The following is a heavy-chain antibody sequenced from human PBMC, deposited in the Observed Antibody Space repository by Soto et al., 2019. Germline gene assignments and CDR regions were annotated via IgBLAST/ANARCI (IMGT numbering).Heavy chain of an antibody. V-gene: IGHV3-30*18. CDR3: AKGGRYCTNGVCYKFDY. Sequence: ESGGGVVQPGRSLRLSCAASGFTFSSYGMHWVRQAPGKGLEWVAVISYDGSNKYYADSVKGRFTISRDNSKNTLYLQMNSLRAEDTAVYYCAKGGRYCTNGVCYKFDYWGQGTLVTVSS. J-gene: IGHJ4*02. D-gene: IGHD2-8*01. CDR2: ISYDGSNK. CDR1: GFTFSSYG.